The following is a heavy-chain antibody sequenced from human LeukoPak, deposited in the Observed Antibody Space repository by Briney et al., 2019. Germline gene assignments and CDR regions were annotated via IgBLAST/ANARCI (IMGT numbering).Heavy chain of an antibody. CDR3: ARDPPVSSGFGY. V-gene: IGHV7-4-1*02. CDR1: GYTFTSYA. CDR2: IITNTVNP. D-gene: IGHD6-19*01. J-gene: IGHJ4*02. Sequence: GASVTVSCKASGYTFTSYAMKWVRQAPGQGIEWMGWIITNTVNPTYAQGFTGRVVFSLDTSVCTAYLQISTIKAKDTAVYSCARDPPVSSGFGYWGKGTLVTVSS.